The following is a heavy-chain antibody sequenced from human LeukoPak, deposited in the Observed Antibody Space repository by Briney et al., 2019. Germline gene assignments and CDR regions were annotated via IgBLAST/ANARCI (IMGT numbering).Heavy chain of an antibody. CDR3: AKPGLDFWSGYYLDYYYGMDV. CDR1: GFTFSSYA. V-gene: IGHV3-23*01. J-gene: IGHJ6*02. CDR2: ISGSGGST. Sequence: GGSLRLSCAASGFTFSSYAMSWVRQAPGKGLEWVSAISGSGGSTYYADSVKGRFTISRDNSKNPLYLQMNSLRAEDTAVYYCAKPGLDFWSGYYLDYYYGMDVWGQGTTVTVSS. D-gene: IGHD3-3*01.